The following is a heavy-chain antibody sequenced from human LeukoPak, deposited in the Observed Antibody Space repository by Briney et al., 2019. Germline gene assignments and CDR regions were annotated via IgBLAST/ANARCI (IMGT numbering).Heavy chain of an antibody. D-gene: IGHD2-2*01. J-gene: IGHJ4*02. V-gene: IGHV4-39*07. CDR2: VYYSGST. CDR1: GGSISSSTNF. CDR3: ARQINIVVVPTNGYFDY. Sequence: PSETPSLTCTVSGGSISSSTNFWGWIRQPPGKGLEWIGSVYYSGSTYYNPSLKSRVTISVDTSKNQFSLKLSSVTAADTAVYYCARQINIVVVPTNGYFDYWGQGTLVTISS.